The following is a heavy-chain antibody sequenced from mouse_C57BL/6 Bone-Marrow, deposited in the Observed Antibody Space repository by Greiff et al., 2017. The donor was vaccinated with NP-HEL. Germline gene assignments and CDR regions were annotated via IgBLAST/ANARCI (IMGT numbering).Heavy chain of an antibody. CDR1: GYSITSGYY. Sequence: EVQVVESGPGLVKPSQSLSLTCSVTGYSITSGYYWNWIRQFPGNKLEWMGYISYDGSNNYNPSLKNRISITRDTSKNQFFLKLNSVTTEDTATYYCARDRRGYFDVWGTGTTVTVSS. CDR2: ISYDGSN. J-gene: IGHJ1*03. V-gene: IGHV3-6*01. CDR3: ARDRRGYFDV.